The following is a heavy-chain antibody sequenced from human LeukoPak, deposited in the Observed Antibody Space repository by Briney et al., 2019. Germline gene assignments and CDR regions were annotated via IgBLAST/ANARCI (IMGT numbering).Heavy chain of an antibody. V-gene: IGHV5-51*01. CDR1: GYSSTSYW. Sequence: GESLKISCNGSGYSSTSYWIGWVSQMPGKGLEWMGIIYPGDSDTRYSPSFQGQVTISADKSISTAYLQGSSLKASDTAMYYCAVRGSIAAAGPFDYWGQGTLVTVSS. CDR3: AVRGSIAAAGPFDY. CDR2: IYPGDSDT. J-gene: IGHJ4*02. D-gene: IGHD6-13*01.